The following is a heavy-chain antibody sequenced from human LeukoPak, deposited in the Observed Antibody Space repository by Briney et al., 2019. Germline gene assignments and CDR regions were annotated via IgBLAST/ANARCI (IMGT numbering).Heavy chain of an antibody. D-gene: IGHD3-9*01. CDR1: GGAISSYY. CDR2: IYYSGST. CDR3: TRDLSTIRAFAI. Sequence: SETLSLTCTVSGGAISSYYWSWIRQPPGKGLEWIGYIYYSGSTNYNPSLKSRVTISVDTSKNQFSLKLSSVTAADTAVYYCTRDLSTIRAFAIWGQGTMVTVSS. V-gene: IGHV4-59*01. J-gene: IGHJ3*02.